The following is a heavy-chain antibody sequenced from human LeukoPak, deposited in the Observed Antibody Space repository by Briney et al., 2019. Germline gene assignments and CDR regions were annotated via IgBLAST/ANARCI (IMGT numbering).Heavy chain of an antibody. V-gene: IGHV1-2*02. J-gene: IGHJ6*03. D-gene: IGHD6-13*01. CDR3: ARDYAAGGSSWYVTPLNYYYYMDV. Sequence: ASVKVSCKASGYTFTCYYMHWVRHAPGQGLEWMGCINTNSGGRNYAQTFQGRVTMTRDTSISTAYMELSRLRSDDTAVYYCARDYAAGGSSWYVTPLNYYYYMDVWGKGTTVTVSS. CDR2: INTNSGGR. CDR1: GYTFTCYY.